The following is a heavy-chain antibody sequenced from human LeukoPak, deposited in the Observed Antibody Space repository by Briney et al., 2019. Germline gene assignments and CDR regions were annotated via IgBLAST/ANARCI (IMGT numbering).Heavy chain of an antibody. J-gene: IGHJ4*02. CDR3: ARERYGDYYEYYFDY. CDR2: VNQDGSEK. D-gene: IGHD4-17*01. CDR1: GFTFSSYW. Sequence: GGSLRLSCAASGFTFSSYWMSWVRQAPGKGLEWVANVNQDGSEKYSVDSVKGRFTISGDNAKNSLYLQMHSLRADDTAVYYCARERYGDYYEYYFDYWGQGILVTVSS. V-gene: IGHV3-7*01.